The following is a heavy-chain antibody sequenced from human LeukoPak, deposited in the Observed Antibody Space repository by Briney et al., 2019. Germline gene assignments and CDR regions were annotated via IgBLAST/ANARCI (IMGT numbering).Heavy chain of an antibody. CDR3: ARDPNDYGDPETFDY. CDR1: GFTFSRYW. Sequence: LTGGSLRLSCAASGFTFSRYWMHWVRQAPGKGLVWVSRSNTDGSYTNYADSVKGRFTISRDNAKNTLYLQMNSLRAEDTAVYYCARDPNDYGDPETFDYWGQGTLVIVSS. J-gene: IGHJ4*02. V-gene: IGHV3-74*01. CDR2: SNTDGSYT. D-gene: IGHD4-17*01.